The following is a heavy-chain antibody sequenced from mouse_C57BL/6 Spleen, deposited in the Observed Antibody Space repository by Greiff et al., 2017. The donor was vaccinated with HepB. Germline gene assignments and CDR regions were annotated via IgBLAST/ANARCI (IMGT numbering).Heavy chain of an antibody. CDR2: ISDGGSYT. Sequence: DVQLVESGGGLVKPGGSLKLSCAASGFTFSSYAMSWVRQTPEKRLEWVATISDGGSYTYYPDNVKGRFTISRDNAKNNLYLQMSHLKSEDTAMYYCARGGNYDHYYAMDYWGQGTSVTVSS. V-gene: IGHV5-4*01. J-gene: IGHJ4*01. CDR3: ARGGNYDHYYAMDY. D-gene: IGHD2-1*01. CDR1: GFTFSSYA.